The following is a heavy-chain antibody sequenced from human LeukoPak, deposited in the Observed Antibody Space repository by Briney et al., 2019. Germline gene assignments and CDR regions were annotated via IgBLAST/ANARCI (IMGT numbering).Heavy chain of an antibody. Sequence: PGGSLRLSCAASGLTFDDYAMHWVRQAPGKGLEWVSGISWNSGSIGYADSVKGRFTISRDNAKNSLYLQMDSLRTEDTALYYCVKSGGYATAIRYFDLWGRGTLVTVSS. CDR1: GLTFDDYA. D-gene: IGHD2-21*02. CDR3: VKSGGYATAIRYFDL. V-gene: IGHV3-9*01. J-gene: IGHJ2*01. CDR2: ISWNSGSI.